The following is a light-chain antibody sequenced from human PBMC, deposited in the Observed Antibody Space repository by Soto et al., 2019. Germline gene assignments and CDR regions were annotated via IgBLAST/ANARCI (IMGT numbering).Light chain of an antibody. V-gene: IGLV2-14*01. CDR3: SSYTSRSTLV. CDR2: EVS. CDR1: SRDVGGYNY. Sequence: QSALTQPASVSGSPGQSITISCTGTSRDVGGYNYVSWYQQHPGKAPKLMISEVSNRPSGVSNRCSGSKSGNTASLTISGLQAEDEANYYCSSYTSRSTLVFGGGTKLTVL. J-gene: IGLJ2*01.